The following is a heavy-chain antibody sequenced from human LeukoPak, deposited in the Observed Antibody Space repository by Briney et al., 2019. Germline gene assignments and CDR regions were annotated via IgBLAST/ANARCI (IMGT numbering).Heavy chain of an antibody. D-gene: IGHD6-19*01. CDR1: GGSVSDYY. CDR2: IYYTGSS. Sequence: PSETLSLTCTVSGGSVSDYYWSWIRQSPGKGLEWIGYIYYTGSSSYNPSLRSRVTISVDTSKNQFSLKLSSVTAADTAVYYCARGWTHDAFDIWGQGTMVTVSS. J-gene: IGHJ3*02. CDR3: ARGWTHDAFDI. V-gene: IGHV4-59*08.